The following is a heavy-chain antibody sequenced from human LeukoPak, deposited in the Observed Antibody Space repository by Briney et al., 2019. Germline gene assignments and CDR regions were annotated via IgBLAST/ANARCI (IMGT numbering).Heavy chain of an antibody. CDR1: GFTFSSYS. D-gene: IGHD6-13*01. CDR2: IKTDGSII. V-gene: IGHV3-23*01. CDR3: AKTSPAAEDY. Sequence: GGSLRLSCAASGFTFSSYSMSWVRQAPGKGLVWVSRIKTDGSIISYADSVKGRFTISRDNSKNTLYLQMNSLRAEDTAVYYCAKTSPAAEDYWGQGTLVTVSS. J-gene: IGHJ4*02.